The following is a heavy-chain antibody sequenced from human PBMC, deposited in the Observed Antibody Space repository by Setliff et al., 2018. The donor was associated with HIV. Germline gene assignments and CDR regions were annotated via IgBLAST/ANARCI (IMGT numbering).Heavy chain of an antibody. V-gene: IGHV3-23*01. J-gene: IGHJ4*02. Sequence: GGSLRLSCAASGFTFSSYAMSWVRQAPGKGLEWVSAISGSGGGTYYADSVKGRFTISRDNSKNTLYLQMNSLRAEDTAVYYCARPNYYDSSGSFDYWGQGTLVTVSS. CDR1: GFTFSSYA. CDR2: ISGSGGGT. CDR3: ARPNYYDSSGSFDY. D-gene: IGHD3-22*01.